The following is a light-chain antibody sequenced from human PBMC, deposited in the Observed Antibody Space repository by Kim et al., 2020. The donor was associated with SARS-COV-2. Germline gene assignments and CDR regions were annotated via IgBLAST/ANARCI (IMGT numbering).Light chain of an antibody. J-gene: IGLJ1*01. Sequence: QSVLTQPPSASGTPGQRVTISCSGSSSNIGSNTVNWYQQLPATAPQLLIYSNNQQPSGVPDRFSGSKSGTSASLAISGLQSEDEADYYCAAWDDSLNGPVFGTGTKVTVL. CDR3: AAWDDSLNGPV. CDR2: SNN. CDR1: SSNIGSNT. V-gene: IGLV1-44*01.